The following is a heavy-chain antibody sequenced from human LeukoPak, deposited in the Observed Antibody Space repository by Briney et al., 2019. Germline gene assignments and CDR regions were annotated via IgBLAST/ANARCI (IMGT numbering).Heavy chain of an antibody. CDR1: GGTFSSYA. D-gene: IGHD6-13*01. Sequence: SVKVSCKASGGTFSSYAISWVRQAPGQGLEWMGGIIPIFGTANYAQKFQGRVTITADESTSTAYMELSSLRSDDTAVYYCARGLRDIIAAAGTGGFDPWGQGTLVTVSS. J-gene: IGHJ5*02. V-gene: IGHV1-69*13. CDR2: IIPIFGTA. CDR3: ARGLRDIIAAAGTGGFDP.